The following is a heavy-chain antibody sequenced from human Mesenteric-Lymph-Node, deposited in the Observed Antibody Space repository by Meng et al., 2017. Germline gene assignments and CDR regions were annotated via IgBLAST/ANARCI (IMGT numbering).Heavy chain of an antibody. CDR3: ARTRHGNDYVDS. CDR2: MHYTGST. V-gene: IGHV4-39*07. Sequence: SETLSLTCTVSGGSISSSDHHWGWIRQPPGKGLEWIGSMHYTGSTNYNPSLKSRVTISIDTSKKQFSLKLSSVTAADTAFYFCARTRHGNDYVDSWGQGTLVTVSS. CDR1: GGSISSSDHH. D-gene: IGHD6-6*01. J-gene: IGHJ4*02.